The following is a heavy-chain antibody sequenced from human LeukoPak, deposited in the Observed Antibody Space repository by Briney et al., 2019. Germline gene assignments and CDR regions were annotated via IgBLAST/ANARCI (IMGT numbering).Heavy chain of an antibody. D-gene: IGHD3/OR15-3a*01. J-gene: IGHJ5*02. CDR1: GFRVSDYY. CDR2: IRDSGEA. Sequence: SGGSLRLSCAVPGFRVSDYYMSWVRQAPGKGLEWVGLIRDSGEAFYADFARGRFAISRDESENTLYLQTNSLRVEDTAVYFCARDRAANQDWVEFDPWGQGTPVIVSS. V-gene: IGHV3-66*03. CDR3: ARDRAANQDWVEFDP.